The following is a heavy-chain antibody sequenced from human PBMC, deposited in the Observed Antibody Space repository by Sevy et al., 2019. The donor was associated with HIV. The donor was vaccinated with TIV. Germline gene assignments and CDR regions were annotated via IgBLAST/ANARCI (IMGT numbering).Heavy chain of an antibody. V-gene: IGHV3-23*01. CDR3: AREGCTKPHDY. D-gene: IGHD2-8*01. CDR1: GFTFSKYS. J-gene: IGHJ4*02. Sequence: GGSLRLSCAASGFTFSKYSMSWIRQTPGKGLEWVSTFSFGCGKINYADSVKGRFTISRDDSRNTLYLQMNSLRAEDKAIYYCAREGCTKPHDYWGQGTVVTVSS. CDR2: FSFGCGKI.